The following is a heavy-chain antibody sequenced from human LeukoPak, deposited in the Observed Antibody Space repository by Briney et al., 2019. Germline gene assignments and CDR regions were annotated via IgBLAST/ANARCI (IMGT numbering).Heavy chain of an antibody. J-gene: IGHJ5*02. V-gene: IGHV4-59*12. CDR3: ARGSITIFGVVPTRFDP. CDR2: IYYSGST. Sequence: SETLSLTCTVSGGSISSYYWSWIRQPPGKGLEWSGYIYYSGSTNYNPSLKSRVTISVDTSKNQFSLKLSSVTAADTAVYYCARGSITIFGVVPTRFDPWGQGTLVTVSS. CDR1: GGSISSYY. D-gene: IGHD3-3*01.